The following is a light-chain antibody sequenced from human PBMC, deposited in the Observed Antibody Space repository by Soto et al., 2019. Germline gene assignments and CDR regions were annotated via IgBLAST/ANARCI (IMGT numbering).Light chain of an antibody. CDR2: DAS. CDR3: QQRDNSPWT. V-gene: IGKV3-11*01. CDR1: RRVSTY. J-gene: IGKJ1*01. Sequence: LSQSPRALSLSVGDRATLSLRASRRVSTYLAWYQQKSGQAPRLLIFDASNREGGTPARFSGSGSGTDFTLTISSLQPEDFAVYYCQQRDNSPWTFGQGTKVDI.